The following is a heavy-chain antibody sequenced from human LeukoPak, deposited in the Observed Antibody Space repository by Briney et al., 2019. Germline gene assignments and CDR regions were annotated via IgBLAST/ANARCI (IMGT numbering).Heavy chain of an antibody. J-gene: IGHJ5*02. D-gene: IGHD3-10*01. Sequence: SETLSLTCTVSGDSISRSRPNCGWIRQSPGKGLEWIGSVYYVGNAYYRPSLLSRATISIDTSKTHISLRLTSMTATDTGIYYCATHDEGSYFETWGQGALVTVSS. V-gene: IGHV4-39*02. CDR3: ATHDEGSYFET. CDR1: GDSISRSRPN. CDR2: VYYVGNA.